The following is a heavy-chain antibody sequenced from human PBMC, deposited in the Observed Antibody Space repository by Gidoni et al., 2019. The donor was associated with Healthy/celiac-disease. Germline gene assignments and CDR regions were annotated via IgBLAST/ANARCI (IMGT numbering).Heavy chain of an antibody. D-gene: IGHD6-13*01. J-gene: IGHJ4*02. Sequence: QPQLQESGPGLVQPSETLSLTCTVPAGSISSSSYYWGWIRQPPAKGLEWIGSMYYSRGTYYNPSLKSRVTISVDTSKNQFSLKLSSVTAADTAVYYCASVIAAAGVDYFDYWGQGTLVTVSS. V-gene: IGHV4-39*01. CDR2: MYYSRGT. CDR1: AGSISSSSYY. CDR3: ASVIAAAGVDYFDY.